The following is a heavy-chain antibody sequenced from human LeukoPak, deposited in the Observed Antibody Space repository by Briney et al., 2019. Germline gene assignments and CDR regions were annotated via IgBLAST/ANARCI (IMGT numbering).Heavy chain of an antibody. J-gene: IGHJ4*02. CDR1: EYTFTSYD. CDR2: MNPNSGNT. D-gene: IGHD5-12*01. V-gene: IGHV1-8*03. CDR3: ARGGYSGYDNDY. Sequence: ASVKVSCKASEYTFTSYDINWVRQATGQGLEWMGWMNPNSGNTGYAQKFQGRVTITRNTSISTAYMELSSLRSEDTAVYYCARGGYSGYDNDYWGQGTLVTVSS.